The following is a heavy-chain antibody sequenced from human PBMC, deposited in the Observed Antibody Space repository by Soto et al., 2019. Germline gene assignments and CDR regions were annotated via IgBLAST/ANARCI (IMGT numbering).Heavy chain of an antibody. CDR2: IYYSGST. D-gene: IGHD3-3*01. CDR3: ALYDFWRAYYMDV. Sequence: PSETLSLTCTVSGGSISSGGYYWSWIRQHPGKGLEWIGYIYYSGSTYYNPSLKSRVTISVDTSKNQFPLKLSSVTAADTAVYYCALYDFWRAYYMDVWGKGTTVTVSS. J-gene: IGHJ6*03. V-gene: IGHV4-31*03. CDR1: GGSISSGGYY.